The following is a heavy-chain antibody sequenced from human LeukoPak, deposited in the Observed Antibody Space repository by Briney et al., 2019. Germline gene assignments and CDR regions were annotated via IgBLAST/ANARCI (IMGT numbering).Heavy chain of an antibody. CDR2: ISGSGGST. Sequence: GGSLRLSCAASGFTFSSYAMSWVRQAPGKGLEWVSAISGSGGSTYYADSVKARFTISRDNSKNTLYLQMNSLRAEDTAVYYCAKDREVSFISSWSGVYYYYGMDVWGQGTTVTVSS. V-gene: IGHV3-23*01. J-gene: IGHJ6*02. D-gene: IGHD6-13*01. CDR1: GFTFSSYA. CDR3: AKDREVSFISSWSGVYYYYGMDV.